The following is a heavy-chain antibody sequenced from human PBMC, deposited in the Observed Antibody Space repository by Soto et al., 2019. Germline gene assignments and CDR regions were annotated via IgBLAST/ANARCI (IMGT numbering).Heavy chain of an antibody. D-gene: IGHD3-10*01. CDR2: IVPIYGTR. J-gene: IGHJ6*02. Sequence: QVQLVQSGAEVKKPGSSVKVSCKASGGTFSRYAFSWVRQAPGQGLEWMGGIVPIYGTRGFAQKFQGRLTSTADHPTRKAYMELSSLRSEDTAVYYCARDLDYYGSGSHYYYGMGVWGQGTTVTVSS. CDR1: GGTFSRYA. V-gene: IGHV1-69*01. CDR3: ARDLDYYGSGSHYYYGMGV.